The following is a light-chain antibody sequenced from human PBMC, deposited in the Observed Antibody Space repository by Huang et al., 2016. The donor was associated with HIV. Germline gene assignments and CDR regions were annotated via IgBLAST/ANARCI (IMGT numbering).Light chain of an antibody. CDR1: QVSSMR. CDR3: QQANSFPRLT. V-gene: IGKV1-12*01. J-gene: IGKJ4*01. CDR2: AAS. Sequence: DIQMTQSPSSVSASVGDRVTITCRASQVSSMRLAWYQHKPGKAPKLLIYAASSLQSGVPSRFSGSGSGTDFTLTITTLQPEDSATYYCQQANSFPRLTFGGGTKVAIK.